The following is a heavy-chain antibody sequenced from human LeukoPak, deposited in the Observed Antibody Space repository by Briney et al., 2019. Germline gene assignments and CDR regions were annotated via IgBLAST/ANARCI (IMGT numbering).Heavy chain of an antibody. CDR3: TREGAAEAKNFDY. V-gene: IGHV1-46*01. Sequence: ASVKVSCKTSGCTFTNYLIHWVRQAPGLGHEWMGIINPRRGSTRYAQKFQDRVVVTRDTSTSTVYMELSSLRSDDTAVYYCTREGAAEAKNFDYWGQGTLVTVSS. J-gene: IGHJ4*02. CDR1: GCTFTNYL. D-gene: IGHD6-13*01. CDR2: INPRRGST.